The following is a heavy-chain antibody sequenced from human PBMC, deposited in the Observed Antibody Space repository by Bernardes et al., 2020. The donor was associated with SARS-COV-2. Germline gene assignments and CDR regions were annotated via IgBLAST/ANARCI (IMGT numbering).Heavy chain of an antibody. J-gene: IGHJ4*02. Sequence: GGSLRLSCAASGFTFTKYDMSWVRQAPGKGLEWVSGISGSGNTTYYADSVKGRFTISRDNSKNTLFLQMDRLSAEDTAVYYCAKDDDRPLFVAPGFDSWGQGTLVTVSS. CDR1: GFTFTKYD. CDR3: AKDDDRPLFVAPGFDS. V-gene: IGHV3-23*01. D-gene: IGHD3-3*01. CDR2: ISGSGNTT.